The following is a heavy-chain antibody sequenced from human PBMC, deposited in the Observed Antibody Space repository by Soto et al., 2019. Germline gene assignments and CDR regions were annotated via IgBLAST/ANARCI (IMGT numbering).Heavy chain of an antibody. D-gene: IGHD6-13*01. CDR3: ARGRWQQLGDL. V-gene: IGHV3-33*01. CDR2: SYSDGRNK. CDR1: GFRLSDHG. J-gene: IGHJ5*02. Sequence: QVQLVESGGGVVQPGSSLRLSCAASGFRLSDHGMHWVRQAPGKGLEWVAISYSDGRNKYYADSVKGRFTISRDNSKNTLDLQMNSLRGEDTALYYGARGRWQQLGDLWGQGTLVTVSS.